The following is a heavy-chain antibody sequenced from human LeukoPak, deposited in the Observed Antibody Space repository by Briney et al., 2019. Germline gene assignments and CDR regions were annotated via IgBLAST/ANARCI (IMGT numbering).Heavy chain of an antibody. Sequence: ASVKVSCKASGYTFTSYDINWVRQATGQGLEWMGWMNPNSGNTGYAQKFQGRVTITRNTSISTAYMELSSLRSEDTAVYYCARSFLVCSSTSCYKSPSGYWGQGTLVTFSS. D-gene: IGHD2-2*02. J-gene: IGHJ4*02. CDR1: GYTFTSYD. CDR3: ARSFLVCSSTSCYKSPSGY. V-gene: IGHV1-8*03. CDR2: MNPNSGNT.